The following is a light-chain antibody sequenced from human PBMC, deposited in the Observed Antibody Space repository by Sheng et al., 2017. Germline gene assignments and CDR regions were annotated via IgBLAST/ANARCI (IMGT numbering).Light chain of an antibody. CDR1: ESISYW. CDR2: KAS. V-gene: IGKV1-5*03. J-gene: IGKJ1*01. Sequence: DIQMTQSPSTLSASVGDRVTITCRASESISYWLAWYQQKPGKAPNLLIYKASSLESGVPSRFSGSGSGTEFTLTITSLQPDDFATYYCQQYNDYPRTFGQGTKVE. CDR3: QQYNDYPRT.